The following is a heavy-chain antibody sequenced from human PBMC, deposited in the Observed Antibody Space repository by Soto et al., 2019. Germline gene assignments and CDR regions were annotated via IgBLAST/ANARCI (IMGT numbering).Heavy chain of an antibody. CDR3: AKEGHCSGGSCYSYPDDAFDI. Sequence: PGGSLRLSCAASGFTFSSYAMSWVRQAPGKGLEWVSAISGSGGSTYYADSVKGRFTISRDNSKNTLYLQMNSLRAEDTAVYYCAKEGHCSGGSCYSYPDDAFDIWGQGTMVTVSS. J-gene: IGHJ3*02. D-gene: IGHD2-15*01. V-gene: IGHV3-23*01. CDR1: GFTFSSYA. CDR2: ISGSGGST.